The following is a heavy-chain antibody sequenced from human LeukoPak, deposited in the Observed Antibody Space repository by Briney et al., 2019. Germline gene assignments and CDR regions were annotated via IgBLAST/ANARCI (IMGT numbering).Heavy chain of an antibody. D-gene: IGHD1-1*01. CDR2: INWNGGST. Sequence: GGSLRLSCAASGFTFDDYGMSWVRHAPGKGREWVSGINWNGGSTGYADSVKGRFTISRDNAKNSLYLQMNSLRAEDTALYYCAGDGTGTTGYNWFDPWGQGTLVTVSS. CDR3: AGDGTGTTGYNWFDP. V-gene: IGHV3-20*04. J-gene: IGHJ5*02. CDR1: GFTFDDYG.